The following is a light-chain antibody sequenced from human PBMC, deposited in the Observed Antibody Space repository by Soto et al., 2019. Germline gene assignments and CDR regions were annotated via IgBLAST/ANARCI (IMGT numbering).Light chain of an antibody. Sequence: DIQMTQSPSSVSASVGDRVTITCRASQAINSWLAWYQQKPGKAPKLLIYGASSLQSGVPSRFSGSESGTDFTLANSSLQPEDFATYYCQQANSFPYTFGQGTKLEIK. J-gene: IGKJ2*01. CDR3: QQANSFPYT. CDR1: QAINSW. V-gene: IGKV1D-12*01. CDR2: GAS.